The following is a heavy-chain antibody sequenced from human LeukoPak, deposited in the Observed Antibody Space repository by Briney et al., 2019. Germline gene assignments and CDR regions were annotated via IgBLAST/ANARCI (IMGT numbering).Heavy chain of an antibody. V-gene: IGHV4-4*09. CDR3: ARHLSGSYYTPWFDP. CDR1: GGSISSYY. J-gene: IGHJ5*02. CDR2: IYTSGST. Sequence: SETLTLTCTVSGGSISSYYWSWIRQPPGKGLEWIGYIYTSGSTNYNPSLKGRVTISVDTSKNQFSLKLSSVTAADTAVYYCARHLSGSYYTPWFDPWGQGTLVTVSS. D-gene: IGHD1-26*01.